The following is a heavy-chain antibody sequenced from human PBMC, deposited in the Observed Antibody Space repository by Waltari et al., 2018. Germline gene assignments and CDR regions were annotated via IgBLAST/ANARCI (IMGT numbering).Heavy chain of an antibody. V-gene: IGHV1-2*06. CDR2: IDPNSGGT. J-gene: IGHJ3*02. CDR1: GYTFSPYF. Sequence: QVQLVQSGAEVKKPGASVKVSCTASGYTFSPYFMPWVRQAPGQGLEWMGRIDPNSGGTNYAQKFQGRVTMTRDTSISTIYMELRRLTFDDTALYYCARDASTAVPEGDAFDIWGQGTMVAVSA. CDR3: ARDASTAVPEGDAFDI. D-gene: IGHD6-19*01.